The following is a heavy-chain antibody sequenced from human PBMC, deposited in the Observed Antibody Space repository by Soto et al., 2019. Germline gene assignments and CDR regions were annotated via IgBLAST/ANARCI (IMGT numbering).Heavy chain of an antibody. J-gene: IGHJ6*03. Sequence: GGSLRLSCAASGFTVSSNYMSWVRQAPGKGLEWVSVIYSGGSTYYADSVKGRFTISRDNSKNTLYLQMNSLRAEDTAVYYCARTTYNWNYYYYYYMDVWGKGTTVTVSS. V-gene: IGHV3-66*01. CDR3: ARTTYNWNYYYYYYMDV. CDR2: IYSGGST. D-gene: IGHD1-20*01. CDR1: GFTVSSNY.